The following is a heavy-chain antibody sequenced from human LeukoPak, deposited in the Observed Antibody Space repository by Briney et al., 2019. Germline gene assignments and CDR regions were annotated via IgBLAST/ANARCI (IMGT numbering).Heavy chain of an antibody. J-gene: IGHJ6*03. D-gene: IGHD1-7*01. Sequence: SETLSLTCTVSGGSISSYYWSWIRQPPGKGLEWIGSIYHSGSTYYNPSLKSRVTISVDTSKNQFSLKLSSVTAADTAVYYCARGPRELRSFYYYYMDVWGKGTTVTVSS. CDR3: ARGPRELRSFYYYYMDV. V-gene: IGHV4-38-2*02. CDR2: IYHSGST. CDR1: GGSISSYY.